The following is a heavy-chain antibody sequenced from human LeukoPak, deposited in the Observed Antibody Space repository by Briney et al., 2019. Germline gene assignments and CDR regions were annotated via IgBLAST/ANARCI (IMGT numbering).Heavy chain of an antibody. CDR2: IIPIFATA. CDR1: GGTLSSYA. CDR3: ARGPITTRSHFDY. D-gene: IGHD3-22*01. V-gene: IGHV1-69*13. J-gene: IGHJ4*02. Sequence: SVKVSCKASGGTLSSYAISWVRQAPGQGLEWMGGIIPIFATANYAQKFQGRVTITADESTSTAYMELSSLRSEDTAVYYCARGPITTRSHFDYWGQGTLVTVSS.